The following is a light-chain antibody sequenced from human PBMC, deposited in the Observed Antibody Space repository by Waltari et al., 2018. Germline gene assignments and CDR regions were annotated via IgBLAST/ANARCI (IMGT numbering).Light chain of an antibody. CDR3: CSYAGSSTHVL. CDR1: SSDVGGYNY. J-gene: IGLJ2*01. V-gene: IGLV2-23*02. CDR2: DVS. Sequence: QSALTQPASVSGSPGQSITISCTGTSSDVGGYNYVSWYQQYQDKAPKRMIYDVSKRPSGVSHRFSGSKSGNTASLTSSGLQAEDEADYYCCSYAGSSTHVLFGGGTKLTVL.